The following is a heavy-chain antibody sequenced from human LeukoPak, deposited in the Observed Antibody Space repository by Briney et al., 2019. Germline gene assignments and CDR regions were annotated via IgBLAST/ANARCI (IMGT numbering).Heavy chain of an antibody. D-gene: IGHD5-18*01. CDR2: IYYSGST. V-gene: IGHV4-39*07. CDR1: GGSISSSSYY. J-gene: IGHJ4*02. CDR3: ARDRGIQLWLRYFDY. Sequence: SETLSLTCTVSGGSISSSSYYWGWIRQPPRKGLEWIGSIYYSGSTYYNPSLKSRVTISVDTSKNQFSLKLSSVTAADTAVYYCARDRGIQLWLRYFDYWGQGTLVTVSS.